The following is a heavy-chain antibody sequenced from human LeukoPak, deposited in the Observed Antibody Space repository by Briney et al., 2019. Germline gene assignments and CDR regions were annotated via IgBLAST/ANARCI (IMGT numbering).Heavy chain of an antibody. CDR1: GYTFTNYH. CDR3: ARSPSMTINLDY. V-gene: IGHV1-46*03. CDR2: INPSGGST. Sequence: GASVKVSCKASGYTFTNYHMYWVRQAPGQGLEWMGIINPSGGSTSYAQKFQGRVTMTRDTSTSTVYMELSSLRSEDTAVYYCARSPSMTINLDYWGQGTRVTVSS. J-gene: IGHJ4*02. D-gene: IGHD2/OR15-2a*01.